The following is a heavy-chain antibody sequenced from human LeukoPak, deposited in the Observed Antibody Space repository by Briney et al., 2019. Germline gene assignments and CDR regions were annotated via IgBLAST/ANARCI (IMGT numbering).Heavy chain of an antibody. Sequence: GGSLRLSCAASGFTFSIYWMHWVRHAPGKGLVWVSRINSDGSSTSYADSVKGRFTISRDNAKNTLYLQVNSLRAEDTAVYYCARDEDWSGYYGAFDIWGQGTMVTVSS. D-gene: IGHD3-3*01. V-gene: IGHV3-74*01. CDR2: INSDGSST. CDR1: GFTFSIYW. CDR3: ARDEDWSGYYGAFDI. J-gene: IGHJ3*02.